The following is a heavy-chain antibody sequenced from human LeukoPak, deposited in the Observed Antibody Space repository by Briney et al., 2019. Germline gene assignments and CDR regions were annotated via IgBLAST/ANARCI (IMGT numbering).Heavy chain of an antibody. V-gene: IGHV4-59*12. CDR1: GGSISNYY. CDR3: ATVDPMAFDI. J-gene: IGHJ3*02. D-gene: IGHD3/OR15-3a*01. Sequence: SETLSLTCTVSGGSISNYYWSWIRQPSGKGLEWIGYIYYSGITNYNPSLKSRVTISVDTSKNQFSLKLSSVTAADTAVYYCATVDPMAFDIWGQGTMVTVSS. CDR2: IYYSGIT.